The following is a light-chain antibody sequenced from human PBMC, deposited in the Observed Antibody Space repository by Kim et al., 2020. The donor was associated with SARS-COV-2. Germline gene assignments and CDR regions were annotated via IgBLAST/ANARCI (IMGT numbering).Light chain of an antibody. CDR3: ATWDTKQTPYWL. J-gene: IGLJ3*02. CDR1: GSNS. V-gene: IGLV1-51*01. CDR2: DND. Sequence: AAPEQNVPISCSGLGSNSVSRYRQLPGTAPKLLISDNDRRPSGIPDRFSGSKSGTSATLVIIGLQTGDEADYYCATWDTKQTPYWLFGGGTKVTVL.